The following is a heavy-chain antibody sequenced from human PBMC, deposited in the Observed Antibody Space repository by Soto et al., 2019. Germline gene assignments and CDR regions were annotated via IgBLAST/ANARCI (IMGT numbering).Heavy chain of an antibody. CDR2: ISGSGGST. J-gene: IGHJ6*03. CDR1: GFTFSSYA. CDR3: AKDSSYDSIRGGGYYYYMDV. Sequence: EVQLLESGGGLVQPGGSLRLSCAASGFTFSSYAMSWVRQAPGKGLEWVSAISGSGGSTYYADSVKGRFTISRDNSKNHLYLQMNRLRAEDTALYYCAKDSSYDSIRGGGYYYYMDVWGKGTTVTVSS. V-gene: IGHV3-23*01. D-gene: IGHD3-16*01.